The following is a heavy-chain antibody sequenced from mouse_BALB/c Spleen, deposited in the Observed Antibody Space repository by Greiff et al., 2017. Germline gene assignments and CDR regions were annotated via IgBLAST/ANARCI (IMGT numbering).Heavy chain of an antibody. CDR1: GFTFSSYA. J-gene: IGHJ2*01. CDR3: ARGDYFDY. CDR2: ISSGGST. V-gene: IGHV5-6-5*01. Sequence: VQLKESGGGLVKPGGSLKLSCAASGFTFSSYAMSWVRQTPEKRLEWVASISSGGSTYYPDSVKGRFTISRDNARNILYLQMSSLRSEDTAMYYCARGDYFDYWGQGTTLTVSS.